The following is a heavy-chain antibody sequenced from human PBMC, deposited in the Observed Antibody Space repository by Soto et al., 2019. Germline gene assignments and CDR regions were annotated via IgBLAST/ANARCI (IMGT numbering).Heavy chain of an antibody. V-gene: IGHV1-69*13. D-gene: IGHD2-2*01. Sequence: ASVKVSCKASGGTFSSYATSWVRQAPGQGLEWMGGIIPIFGTANYAQKFQGRVTITADESTSTAYMELSSLRSEDTAVYYCARDRRGDGDIVVVPAAGVNAFDIWGQGTMVTVSS. CDR3: ARDRRGDGDIVVVPAAGVNAFDI. CDR1: GGTFSSYA. CDR2: IIPIFGTA. J-gene: IGHJ3*02.